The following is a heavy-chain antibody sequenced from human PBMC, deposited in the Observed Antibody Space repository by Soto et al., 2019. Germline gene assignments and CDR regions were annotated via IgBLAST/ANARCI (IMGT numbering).Heavy chain of an antibody. J-gene: IGHJ6*02. D-gene: IGHD7-27*01. V-gene: IGHV3-72*01. CDR2: TRNRVDSYTT. CDR1: GFTFSDHY. Sequence: EVQLVESGGGLVQPGGSLRLSCAASGFTFSDHYMDWVRLAPGKGLEWVGRTRNRVDSYTTEYAASVKGRFTISRDDSKNSLYLQMNSLKTEDTAVYCCATVHLVTGYYYYGMDVWGRGTTVTVSS. CDR3: ATVHLVTGYYYYGMDV.